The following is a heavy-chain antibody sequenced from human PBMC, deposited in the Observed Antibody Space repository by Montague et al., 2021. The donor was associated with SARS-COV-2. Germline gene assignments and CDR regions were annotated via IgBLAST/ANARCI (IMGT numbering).Heavy chain of an antibody. CDR2: ISYEGSQK. CDR3: AKASEVFWLGQFARDAFDI. D-gene: IGHD3-10*01. V-gene: IGHV3-30*18. Sequence: SLRLSCAASGFTFNNYGIHWVRQAPGKGLEWVAVISYEGSQKFFSDPVKGRFAISRDSAQRTVFLQMNSLRVDDTAVYHCAKASEVFWLGQFARDAFDIWGQGTTVVVSS. CDR1: GFTFNNYG. J-gene: IGHJ3*02.